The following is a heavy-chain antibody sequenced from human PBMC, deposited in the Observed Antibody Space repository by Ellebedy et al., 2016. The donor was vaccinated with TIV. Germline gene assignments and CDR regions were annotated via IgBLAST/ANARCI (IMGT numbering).Heavy chain of an antibody. CDR2: INHSGST. CDR1: GGSFSGYY. D-gene: IGHD4-17*01. V-gene: IGHV4-34*01. J-gene: IGHJ6*02. CDR3: ARGAHGNGVYYYYGMDV. Sequence: SETLSLTCAVYGGSFSGYYWSWIRQPPGKGLEWIGEINHSGSTNYNPSPKSRVTISVDTSKNQFSLKLSSVTAADTAVYYCARGAHGNGVYYYYGMDVWGQGTTVTVSS.